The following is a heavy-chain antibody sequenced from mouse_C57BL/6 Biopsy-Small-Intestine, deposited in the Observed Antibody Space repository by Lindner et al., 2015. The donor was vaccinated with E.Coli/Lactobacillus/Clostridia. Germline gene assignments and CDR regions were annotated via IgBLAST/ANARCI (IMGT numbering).Heavy chain of an antibody. J-gene: IGHJ3*01. CDR1: GYTFTGYY. CDR2: INYNTGGT. Sequence: SVKVSCKASGYTFTGYYIHWVRQAPGQGLEWMASINYNTGGTHFAQRFQGRVIMTRDTSISAAYMELSSLRSDDTAVYYCARDPDTPIAIDIWGQGTIVTVSS. CDR3: ARDPDTPIAIDI. V-gene: IGHV1-53*01.